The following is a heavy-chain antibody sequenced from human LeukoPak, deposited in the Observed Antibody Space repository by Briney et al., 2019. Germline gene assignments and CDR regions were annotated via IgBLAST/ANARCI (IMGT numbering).Heavy chain of an antibody. CDR2: IYYSGST. CDR3: ASPTSIYWYFDL. V-gene: IGHV4-39*01. Sequence: SETLSLTCTVSGGSLSSSSYYWGWLRQPPGTGLEWIGSIYYSGSTYYNPSLKSRVTISVDTSKNQFSLKLSSVTAADTAVYYCASPTSIYWYFDLWGRGTLVTVSS. CDR1: GGSLSSSSYY. J-gene: IGHJ2*01.